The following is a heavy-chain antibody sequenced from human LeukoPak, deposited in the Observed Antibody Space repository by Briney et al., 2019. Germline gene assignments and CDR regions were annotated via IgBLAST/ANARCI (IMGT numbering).Heavy chain of an antibody. J-gene: IGHJ3*02. D-gene: IGHD6-13*01. CDR2: ISSSSTYI. V-gene: IGHV3-21*01. CDR3: ARHGYDGFDM. CDR1: GFTFSSYW. Sequence: GGSLRLSCAASGFTFSSYWMSWVRQAPGKGLEWVSSISSSSTYIYYTDSVKGRFTISRDNAKNSLYMQMNSLRAEDTAVYYCARHGYDGFDMWGQGTMVTVSS.